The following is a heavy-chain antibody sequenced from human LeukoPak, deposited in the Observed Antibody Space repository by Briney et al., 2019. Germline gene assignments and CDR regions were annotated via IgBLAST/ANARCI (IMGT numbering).Heavy chain of an antibody. J-gene: IGHJ4*02. CDR3: AREEVFRNGYYGDLDY. Sequence: SETLSLTCTVSGGSISSGSYYWSWIRQPAGKGLEWIGHIYTSGSTNYNPSLKSRVTISIDKSKNQFSLKLTSVTAADTAVYYCAREEVFRNGYYGDLDYWGQGTLVTVSS. V-gene: IGHV4-61*09. CDR2: IYTSGST. CDR1: GGSISSGSYY. D-gene: IGHD3-3*01.